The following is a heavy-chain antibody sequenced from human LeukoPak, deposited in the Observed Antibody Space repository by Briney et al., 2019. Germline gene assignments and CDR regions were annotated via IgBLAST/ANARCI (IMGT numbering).Heavy chain of an antibody. CDR3: ARSRRYSSSSDY. V-gene: IGHV1-8*01. CDR1: GYTFTSYD. J-gene: IGHJ4*02. CDR2: MDPNSGNT. D-gene: IGHD6-6*01. Sequence: ASVKVSCKASGYTFTSYDINWVRQATGQGLEWMGWMDPNSGNTGYAQKFQGRVTMTRNTSISTAYMGLSSLRSEDTAVYYCARSRRYSSSSDYWGQGTLVTVSS.